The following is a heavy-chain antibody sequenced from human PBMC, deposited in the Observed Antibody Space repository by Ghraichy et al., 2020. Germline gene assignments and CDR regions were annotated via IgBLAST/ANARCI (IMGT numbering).Heavy chain of an antibody. CDR2: ISSSSSYI. CDR3: ARDDDFWSGPRRNYYYGMDV. Sequence: GESLNISCAASGFTFSSYSMNWVRQAPGKGLEWVSSISSSSSYIYYADSVKGRFTISRDNAKNSLYLQMNSLRAEDTAVYYCARDDDFWSGPRRNYYYGMDVWGQGTTVTVSS. J-gene: IGHJ6*02. V-gene: IGHV3-21*01. D-gene: IGHD3-3*01. CDR1: GFTFSSYS.